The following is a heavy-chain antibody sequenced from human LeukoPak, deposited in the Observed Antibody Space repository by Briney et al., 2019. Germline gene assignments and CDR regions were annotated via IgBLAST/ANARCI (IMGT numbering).Heavy chain of an antibody. CDR3: ARGGYSSSWYNYYYYGMDV. CDR2: ISAYNGNT. V-gene: IGHV1-18*01. J-gene: IGHJ6*02. Sequence: ASVKVSCTASGCTFTSYGISWVRQAPGQGLEWMGWISAYNGNTNYAQKLQGRVTMTTDTSTSTAYMELRSLRSDDTAVYYCARGGYSSSWYNYYYYGMDVWGQGTTVTVSS. CDR1: GCTFTSYG. D-gene: IGHD6-13*01.